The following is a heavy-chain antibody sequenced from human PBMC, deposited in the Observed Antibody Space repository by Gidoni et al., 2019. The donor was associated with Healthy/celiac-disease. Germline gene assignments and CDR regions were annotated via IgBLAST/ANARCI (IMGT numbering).Heavy chain of an antibody. CDR3: ARHSITMIVVVIPDYFDY. CDR2: IYYSGRT. D-gene: IGHD3-22*01. J-gene: IGHJ4*02. V-gene: IGHV4-39*01. CDR1: GGSISSSSYY. Sequence: QLQLQESGPGLVKPSETLSLTCTVSGGSISSSSYYWGWIRQPPGKGLEGIGSIYYSGRTSYTPSLQSRVPISVDTSKTQFSLKLSSVTAADTAVYYCARHSITMIVVVIPDYFDYWGQGTLVTVSS.